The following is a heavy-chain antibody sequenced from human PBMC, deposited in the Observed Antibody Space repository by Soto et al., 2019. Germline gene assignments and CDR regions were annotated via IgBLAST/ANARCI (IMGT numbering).Heavy chain of an antibody. Sequence: GGSLRLACAASGFTFSSYGMHWVRQAPGKGLEWVAVISYDGSNKYYADSVKGRFTISRDNSKNTLYLQMNSLRAEDTAVYYCAKDTDCSGGSCPILVYYHYGMAVWGQGTTVTVPS. CDR2: ISYDGSNK. CDR1: GFTFSSYG. CDR3: AKDTDCSGGSCPILVYYHYGMAV. J-gene: IGHJ6*02. D-gene: IGHD2-15*01. V-gene: IGHV3-30*18.